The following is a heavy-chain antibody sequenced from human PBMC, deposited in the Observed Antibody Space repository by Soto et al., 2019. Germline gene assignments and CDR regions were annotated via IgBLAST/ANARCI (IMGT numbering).Heavy chain of an antibody. CDR1: GGSVSSGSYY. J-gene: IGHJ4*02. CDR2: IYYSGST. V-gene: IGHV4-61*01. CDR3: ARDRRHYDILTGYLYYFDY. D-gene: IGHD3-9*01. Sequence: ETLSLTCTVSGGSVSSGSYYWSWIRQPPGKGLEWIGYIYYSGSTNYNPSLKSRVTISVDTSKNQFSLKLSSVTAADTAVYYCARDRRHYDILTGYLYYFDYWGQGTLVTVSS.